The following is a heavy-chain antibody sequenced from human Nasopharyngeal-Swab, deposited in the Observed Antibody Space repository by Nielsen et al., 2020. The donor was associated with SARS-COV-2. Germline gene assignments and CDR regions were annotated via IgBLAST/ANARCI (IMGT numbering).Heavy chain of an antibody. CDR3: GRGGKLGALDI. CDR1: GFTFSSYG. CDR2: ISYDGSNK. V-gene: IGHV3-30*03. D-gene: IGHD3-16*01. J-gene: IGHJ3*02. Sequence: GESLKISCAASGFTFSSYGMHWVRQAPGKGLEWVAVISYDGSNKYYADSVKGRFTISRDNAKNSLELQMNSLRVEDTAVYYCGRGGKLGALDIWGQGTMVTVSS.